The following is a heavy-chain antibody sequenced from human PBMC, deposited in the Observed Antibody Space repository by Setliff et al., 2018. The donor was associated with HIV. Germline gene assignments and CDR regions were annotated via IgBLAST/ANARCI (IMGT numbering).Heavy chain of an antibody. D-gene: IGHD2-21*01. Sequence: LSLTCAVYGGSFPAYYWSWVRQYPGRGLEWIGYIYHTGGTSYNPSLRSRLSVSLDTSRNQFSLKLTSVTAADTAIYYCARYHIGGIQYFQHWGQGALVTVSS. J-gene: IGHJ1*01. CDR1: GGSFPAYY. CDR3: ARYHIGGIQYFQH. CDR2: IYHTGGT. V-gene: IGHV4-31*11.